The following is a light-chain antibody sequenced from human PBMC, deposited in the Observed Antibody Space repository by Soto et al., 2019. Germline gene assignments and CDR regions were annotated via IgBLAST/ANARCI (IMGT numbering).Light chain of an antibody. J-gene: IGKJ1*01. V-gene: IGKV1-39*01. CDR1: QTISTY. CDR3: QQSYSTPRT. CDR2: AAS. Sequence: DIQMTQSPSSLSASIGDRVTITCRASQTISTYLNWYQQKPGKAPRLLIYAASTLQSGVPSKFNGSGSGTDFTLTISCLQPEDVVTYYCQQSYSTPRTFGQGTKVEIK.